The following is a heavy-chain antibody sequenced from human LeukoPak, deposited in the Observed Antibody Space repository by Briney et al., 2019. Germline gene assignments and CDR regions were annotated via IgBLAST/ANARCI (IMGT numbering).Heavy chain of an antibody. Sequence: GGSLRLSCAASGFTFSDYYMSWIRQAPGKGLEWVSYISSSGSTIYYADSVKGRFTISRDNAKNSLYLQMNSLRAEDTAVYYCAREVTTYYYDSSGSDYWGQGTLVTVSS. J-gene: IGHJ4*02. CDR2: ISSSGSTI. CDR1: GFTFSDYY. D-gene: IGHD3-22*01. CDR3: AREVTTYYYDSSGSDY. V-gene: IGHV3-11*01.